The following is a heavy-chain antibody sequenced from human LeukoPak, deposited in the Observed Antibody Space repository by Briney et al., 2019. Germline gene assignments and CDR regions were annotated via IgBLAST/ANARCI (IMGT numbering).Heavy chain of an antibody. J-gene: IGHJ4*02. Sequence: GGSLRLSCAASGFTFSTYSMNWVRQAPGKGLEWVSSISSSTGTTYYTDSVKGRFSISRDTVKNSLYQQMNRLRAERTAVYYCARAVAVYFDYWGQGTLVTVSS. CDR1: GFTFSTYS. D-gene: IGHD6-19*01. V-gene: IGHV3-48*01. CDR2: ISSSTGTT. CDR3: ARAVAVYFDY.